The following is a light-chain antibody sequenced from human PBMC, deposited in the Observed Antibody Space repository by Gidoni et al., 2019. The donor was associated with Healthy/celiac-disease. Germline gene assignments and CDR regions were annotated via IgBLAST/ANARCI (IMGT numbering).Light chain of an antibody. CDR3: MQALQTPPYT. Sequence: DIVMTLSPLSLPVTPREPASISCSSSQSLLHSNGYNYLDWYLQKKGQSPQLLIYLGSNRASGVPDRFSGSGSGTDFTLKISRVVAEDVGVSYCMQALQTPPYTFGQGTKLEIK. J-gene: IGKJ2*01. V-gene: IGKV2-28*01. CDR1: QSLLHSNGYNY. CDR2: LGS.